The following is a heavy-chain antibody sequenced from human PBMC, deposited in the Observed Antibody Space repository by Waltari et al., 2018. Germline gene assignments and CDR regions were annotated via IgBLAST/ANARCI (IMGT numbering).Heavy chain of an antibody. CDR1: GGTFRSHS. J-gene: IGHJ4*02. CDR3: ATNNYDFWSGYYFDY. D-gene: IGHD3-3*01. Sequence: QVQLVQSGAEVKKPGSSVKVSCKAPGGTFRSHSISWVRQAPGQGLEWMGGIIPIFVTXXXXXXXXXXIXITADESTSXXYMELXSLRSEDXXVYXCATNNYDFWSGYYFDYWGQGTLVTVSS. CDR2: IIPIFVTX. V-gene: IGHV1-69*01.